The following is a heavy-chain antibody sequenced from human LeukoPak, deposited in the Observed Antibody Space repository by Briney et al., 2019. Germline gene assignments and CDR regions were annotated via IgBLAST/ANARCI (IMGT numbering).Heavy chain of an antibody. J-gene: IGHJ4*02. V-gene: IGHV3-53*01. CDR3: ARETHYDSSGYHNDY. CDR1: GLTVSSNS. CDR2: IYSGGST. Sequence: GGSLRLSCAASGLTVSSNSMSWVRQAPGKGLEWVSFIYSGGSTYYADSVKGRFTISRDNSKNTLYLQMNSLRADDTAVYYCARETHYDSSGYHNDYWGQGTLVTVSS. D-gene: IGHD3-22*01.